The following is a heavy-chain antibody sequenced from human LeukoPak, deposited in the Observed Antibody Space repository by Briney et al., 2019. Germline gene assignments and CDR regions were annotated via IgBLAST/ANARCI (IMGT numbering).Heavy chain of an antibody. V-gene: IGHV4-34*01. Sequence: PSETLSLTCAVYGGSFSGYYWSWIRQPPGKGLEWIGEINHSGSTNYNPSLESRVTISVDTSKNQFSLKLSSVTAADTAVYYCARCSGSTYYFDYWGQGTLVTVSS. CDR2: INHSGST. CDR1: GGSFSGYY. J-gene: IGHJ4*02. D-gene: IGHD1-26*01. CDR3: ARCSGSTYYFDY.